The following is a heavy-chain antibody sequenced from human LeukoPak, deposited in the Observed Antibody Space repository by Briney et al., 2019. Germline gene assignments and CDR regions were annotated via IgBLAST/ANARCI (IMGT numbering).Heavy chain of an antibody. D-gene: IGHD5-12*01. J-gene: IGHJ6*02. CDR2: INAGNGNT. V-gene: IGHV1-3*01. CDR1: GYTFTSYA. Sequence: GASVKVSCKASGYTFTSYAMHWVRQAPGQRLEWMGWINAGNGNTKYSQKFQGRVTITRDTSASTAYMELSSLRSEDTAVYYCARLVATVGYYGMDVWAKGPRSPSP. CDR3: ARLVATVGYYGMDV.